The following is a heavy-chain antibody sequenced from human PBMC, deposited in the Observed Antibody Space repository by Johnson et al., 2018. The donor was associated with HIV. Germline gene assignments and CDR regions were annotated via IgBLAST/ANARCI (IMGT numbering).Heavy chain of an antibody. CDR2: ISYDGSNK. Sequence: QVQLVESGGGEVQPGRSLRLSCAASGFTFSSYGMHWVRQAPGKGLEWVAVISYDGSNKYYADSVKGRFTISRDNSKNTLYLQMNSLRAEDTAVYYCARESRTTVVIRGGAFDIWGQGTMVTVSS. D-gene: IGHD4-23*01. J-gene: IGHJ3*02. CDR1: GFTFSSYG. V-gene: IGHV3-30*03. CDR3: ARESRTTVVIRGGAFDI.